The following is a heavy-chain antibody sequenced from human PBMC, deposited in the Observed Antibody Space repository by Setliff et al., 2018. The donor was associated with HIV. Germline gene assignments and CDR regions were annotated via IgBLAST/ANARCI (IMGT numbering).Heavy chain of an antibody. J-gene: IGHJ5*02. Sequence: SETLSLTCTVSGGSISSGSHCWSWIRQPPGKGLEWIGHISYSGSTDYNPSLKSRVTISVDTSKNQFSLKLSSVTAADTAVYYCALARDFWSGDYWGGSDGSWLDPWGQGTLVTVSS. V-gene: IGHV4-61*01. CDR2: ISYSGST. CDR3: ALARDFWSGDYWGGSDGSWLDP. CDR1: GGSISSGSHC. D-gene: IGHD3-3*01.